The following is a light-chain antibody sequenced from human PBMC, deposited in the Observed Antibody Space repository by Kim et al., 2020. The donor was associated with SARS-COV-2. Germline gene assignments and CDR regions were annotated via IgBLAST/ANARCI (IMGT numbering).Light chain of an antibody. J-gene: IGLJ1*01. V-gene: IGLV2-14*04. CDR3: NSYAGGNIFV. CDR1: SSDVGSYNY. Sequence: GPSITISCTGTSSDVGSYNYVSWYQQHPGKAPKFMIYNVNKRPSGVSNRFSGSKSGNTASLTISGLQAEDEADYYCNSYAGGNIFVFGTGTKVTVL. CDR2: NVN.